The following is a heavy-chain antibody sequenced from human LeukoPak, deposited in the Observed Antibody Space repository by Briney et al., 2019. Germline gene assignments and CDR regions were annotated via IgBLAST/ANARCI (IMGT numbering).Heavy chain of an antibody. CDR2: LSYDGSNT. J-gene: IGHJ4*02. V-gene: IGHV3-30*18. CDR1: GFTFSSRA. Sequence: GGSLRLSCAASGFTFSSRAMYWVRQAPAKGLEWMAGLSYDGSNTYYLDSVKGRFTISGDNSKNTLYLQMDSLRTEDTAVYYCAKDPHQLILSNYFDDWGQGTLVTVSS. CDR3: AKDPHQLILSNYFDD. D-gene: IGHD2/OR15-2a*01.